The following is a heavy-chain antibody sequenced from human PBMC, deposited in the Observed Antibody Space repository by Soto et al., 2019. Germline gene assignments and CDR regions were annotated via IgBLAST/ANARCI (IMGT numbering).Heavy chain of an antibody. CDR3: ARLSSSWNYYYYYYMDV. V-gene: IGHV4-39*01. Sequence: SETLSLTCTVSGGSISSSSYYWGWIRQPPGKGLEWIGSIYYSGSTYYNPSLKSRVTISVDTSKNQFSLKLSSVTAADTAVYYCARLSSSWNYYYYYYMDVWGKGTTVTVSS. CDR2: IYYSGST. J-gene: IGHJ6*03. D-gene: IGHD6-13*01. CDR1: GGSISSSSYY.